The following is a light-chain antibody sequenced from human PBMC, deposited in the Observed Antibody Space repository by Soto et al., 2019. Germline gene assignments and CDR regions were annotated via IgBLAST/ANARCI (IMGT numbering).Light chain of an antibody. Sequence: DIQMTQSPSTLSASVGDRVTITCRASQSISTWLAWYQQEPGKAPKLLIHKASSLQSGVPSRFSGSGSGTDFTLTISSLHPDDFATYYCQQYNSYPPTFGHGTRVEIK. CDR2: KAS. CDR3: QQYNSYPPT. CDR1: QSISTW. J-gene: IGKJ1*01. V-gene: IGKV1-5*03.